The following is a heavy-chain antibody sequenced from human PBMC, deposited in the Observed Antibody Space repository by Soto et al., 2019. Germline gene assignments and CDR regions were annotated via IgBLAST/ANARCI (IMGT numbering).Heavy chain of an antibody. CDR2: IIPIFGTA. D-gene: IGHD3-22*01. J-gene: IGHJ6*02. CDR3: ARGRGPLRVLHYYDSSGYYTYYYGMDV. CDR1: GGTFSSYA. V-gene: IGHV1-69*01. Sequence: QVQLVQSGAEVKKPGSSVKVSCKASGGTFSSYAISWVRQAPGQGLEWMGGIIPIFGTANYAQKFQGRVTNTADESTSTAYMELSSLRSEDTAVYYCARGRGPLRVLHYYDSSGYYTYYYGMDVWGQGTTVTVSS.